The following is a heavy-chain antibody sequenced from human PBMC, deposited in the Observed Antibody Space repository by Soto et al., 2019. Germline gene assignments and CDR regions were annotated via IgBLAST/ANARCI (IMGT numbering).Heavy chain of an antibody. V-gene: IGHV1-2*02. J-gene: IGHJ6*01. Sequence: ASVKVSCKAAGYTFSAYTMNWVRQAPGQSLEWMGWINPNSGGTNYAQKFQGRVTMTRDTSISTAYMELSSLRSDDTAVYYCARATRIRTFGMVIEVPSIMEVWGLGTTVTGS. D-gene: IGHD3-3*01. CDR1: GYTFSAYT. CDR3: ARATRIRTFGMVIEVPSIMEV. CDR2: INPNSGGT.